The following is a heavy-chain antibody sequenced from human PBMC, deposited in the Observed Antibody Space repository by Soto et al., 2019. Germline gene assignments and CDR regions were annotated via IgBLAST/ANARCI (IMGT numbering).Heavy chain of an antibody. D-gene: IGHD3-10*01. V-gene: IGHV4-39*01. CDR2: IDYSGTT. CDR1: GGSISSSNYY. Sequence: PSETLSLTCTVSGGSISSSNYYWGWIRQPPGKGLEWIGSIDYSGTTYYNPSLKSRVTISFDTSKNQFSLKLSSVTAADTAVYYCARLDSGFGATMDVWGQGTTVT. J-gene: IGHJ6*02. CDR3: ARLDSGFGATMDV.